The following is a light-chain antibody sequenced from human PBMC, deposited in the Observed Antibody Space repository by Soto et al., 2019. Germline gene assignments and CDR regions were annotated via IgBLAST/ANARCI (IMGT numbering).Light chain of an antibody. J-gene: IGKJ2*01. Sequence: DIQVTQSPSSLSASVGDRVTITCRASQNIFTYLNWYQQRPGQAPNLLIYATSNLQSGVPSRFSGSGSGTDFTLTISSLQPEDFATYYCQHSYRSPTFGQGTKGDIK. CDR3: QHSYRSPT. V-gene: IGKV1-39*01. CDR2: ATS. CDR1: QNIFTY.